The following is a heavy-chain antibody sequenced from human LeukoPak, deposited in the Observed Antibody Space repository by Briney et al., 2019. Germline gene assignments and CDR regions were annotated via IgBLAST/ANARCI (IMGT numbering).Heavy chain of an antibody. V-gene: IGHV1-2*02. Sequence: GASVKLSCKASGYTFTGYYMHWVRQAPGQGLEWMGWINPNSGGTNYAQKFQGRVTMTRDTSISTAYMELSRLRSDDTAVYYCARVPFVVVVAAQHYFDYWGQGTLVTVSS. CDR1: GYTFTGYY. CDR3: ARVPFVVVVAAQHYFDY. D-gene: IGHD2-15*01. CDR2: INPNSGGT. J-gene: IGHJ4*02.